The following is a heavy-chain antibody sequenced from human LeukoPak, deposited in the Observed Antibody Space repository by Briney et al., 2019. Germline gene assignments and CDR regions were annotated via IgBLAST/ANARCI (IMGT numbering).Heavy chain of an antibody. Sequence: GGSLRLSCAASGFTFNNYGMHWVRQAPGKGLEWVAFIRYDGSNTYYADSVKGRFTISRDNSKNTLYLHMNRLRAEDTAVYYCARVYCSGGSCYSWTGEGPYFDYWGQGTLVTVSS. CDR3: ARVYCSGGSCYSWTGEGPYFDY. D-gene: IGHD2-15*01. CDR2: IRYDGSNT. V-gene: IGHV3-30*02. CDR1: GFTFNNYG. J-gene: IGHJ4*02.